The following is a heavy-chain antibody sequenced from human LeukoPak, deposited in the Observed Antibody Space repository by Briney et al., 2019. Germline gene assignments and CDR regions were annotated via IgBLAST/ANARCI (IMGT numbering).Heavy chain of an antibody. D-gene: IGHD3-10*01. CDR1: GFIFSGYD. V-gene: IGHV3-30*02. CDR3: AKDSKQLGVRGGWLDP. CDR2: IRYDGSNK. Sequence: GGSLRLSCAASGFIFSGYDMHWVRQAPGKGLEWVTFIRYDGSNKDYADSVKGRFIISRDNSKKTLYLQLDSLRVEDTVIYYCAKDSKQLGVRGGWLDPWGQGTLVTVSS. J-gene: IGHJ5*02.